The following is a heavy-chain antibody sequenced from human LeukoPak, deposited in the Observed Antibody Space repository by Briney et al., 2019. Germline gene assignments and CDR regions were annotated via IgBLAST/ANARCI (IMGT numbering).Heavy chain of an antibody. CDR3: TKEPLYCGGDCYEPFDY. CDR1: GFTFSSYA. Sequence: GGSLRLSCAASGFTFSSYAMSWVRQAPGKGLEWVSAISGRGGSTYYADSVKGRFTISRDNSKNTLYLQMKSLRAEDTAVYYCTKEPLYCGGDCYEPFDYWGQGTLVTVSS. D-gene: IGHD2-21*02. J-gene: IGHJ4*02. CDR2: ISGRGGST. V-gene: IGHV3-23*01.